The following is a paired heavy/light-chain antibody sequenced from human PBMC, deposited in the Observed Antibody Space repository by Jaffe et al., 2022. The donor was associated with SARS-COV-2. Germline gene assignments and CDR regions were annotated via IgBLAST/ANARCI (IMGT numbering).Light chain of an antibody. J-gene: IGLJ3*02. CDR2: ENN. CDR3: GTWDSTLLWV. Sequence: QSVLTQPPSVSAAPGQKVTISCSGSSSNIGNNYVSWYQQLPGTAPKLLIYENNERPSGIPDRFSASKSGTSATLGITGLQTGDEADYYCGTWDSTLLWVFGGGTKLTVL. V-gene: IGLV1-51*02. CDR1: SSNIGNNY.
Heavy chain of an antibody. J-gene: IGHJ4*02. CDR1: GFTFSSYT. Sequence: EVQLVESGGGLVKPGGSLRLSCLASGFTFSSYTMHWVRQAPGKGLEWVSSISSTSSYIYYADSMKGRFTISRDNAKNSLYLQMNSVRAEDTAVYYCTKDLGGYDFWGQGTLVTVSS. D-gene: IGHD5-12*01. V-gene: IGHV3-21*01. CDR3: TKDLGGYDF. CDR2: ISSTSSYI.